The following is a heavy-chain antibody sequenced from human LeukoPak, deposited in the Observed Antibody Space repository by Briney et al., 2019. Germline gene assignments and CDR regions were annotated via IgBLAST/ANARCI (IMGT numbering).Heavy chain of an antibody. J-gene: IGHJ4*02. Sequence: SETLSLTCTVSGDSISSGGYYWSWIRQHPGKGLEWIGYIYYSGSTYYNPSLKSRVTISVDTSKNQFSLKLSSVTAADTAVYYCARVTGLFYDSSGNFDYWGQGTLVTVSS. CDR1: GDSISSGGYY. D-gene: IGHD3-22*01. V-gene: IGHV4-31*03. CDR2: IYYSGST. CDR3: ARVTGLFYDSSGNFDY.